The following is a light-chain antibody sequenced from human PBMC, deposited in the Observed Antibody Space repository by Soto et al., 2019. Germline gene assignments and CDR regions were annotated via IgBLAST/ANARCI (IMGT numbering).Light chain of an antibody. J-gene: IGKJ1*01. CDR3: QQRSNWPWT. CDR2: DAS. Sequence: EIVMTQSPAILSLSPGERATLSCRASQSVGSYLAWYQQKPGQAPRLLIYDASNRATGIPARFSGGGSGTDFTLTISSLEPEDFAIYFCQQRSNWPWTFGQGTKVDIK. CDR1: QSVGSY. V-gene: IGKV3-11*01.